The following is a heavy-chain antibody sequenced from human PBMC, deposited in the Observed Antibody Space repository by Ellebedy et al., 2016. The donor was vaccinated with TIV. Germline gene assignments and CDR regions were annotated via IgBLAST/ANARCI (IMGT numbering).Heavy chain of an antibody. J-gene: IGHJ5*02. CDR3: ARRGSYGDYAVQINSWFDT. CDR1: GFSFRSYW. CDR2: IYQDGGVQ. V-gene: IGHV3-7*01. D-gene: IGHD4-17*01. Sequence: PGGSLRLSCAASGFSFRSYWMSWFRQAPGKGLEWVANIYQDGGVQYYVDSVKGRFTISRDNADNSLFLQMNSLRAEDTAVYYCARRGSYGDYAVQINSWFDTWGRGTLVAVSS.